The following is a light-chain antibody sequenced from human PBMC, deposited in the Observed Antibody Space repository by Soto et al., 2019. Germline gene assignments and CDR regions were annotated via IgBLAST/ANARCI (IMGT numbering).Light chain of an antibody. CDR2: GAS. CDR1: QSVSSN. Sequence: EIVMTQSPATLSVSPGERATLSCRASQSVSSNLAWYQQKPGQAPRLLIYGASTRATGIPARFSGSGSGTEFTLTISSLQSEDFAVYYCPQYNNWPSYTFGQGTKVDIK. J-gene: IGKJ2*01. CDR3: PQYNNWPSYT. V-gene: IGKV3-15*01.